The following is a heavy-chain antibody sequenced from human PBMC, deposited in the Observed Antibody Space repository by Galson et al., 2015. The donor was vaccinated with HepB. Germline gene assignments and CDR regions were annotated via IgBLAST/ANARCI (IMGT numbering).Heavy chain of an antibody. CDR3: TRGIGLPPDY. D-gene: IGHD3-10*01. Sequence: ELLSLTCVVSAGSVSSSHWWSWVRQPPGKGLEWIGEIYHSGNINYNPPLRSRVTISVDKSKTQFSLRLTSVTAADTAVYYCTRGIGLPPDYWGQGTLVTVSS. CDR2: IYHSGNI. V-gene: IGHV4-4*02. J-gene: IGHJ4*02. CDR1: AGSVSSSHW.